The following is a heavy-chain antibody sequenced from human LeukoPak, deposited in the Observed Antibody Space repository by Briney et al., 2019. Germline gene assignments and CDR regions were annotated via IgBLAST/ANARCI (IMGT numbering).Heavy chain of an antibody. CDR2: IYPGDSDT. V-gene: IGHV5-51*01. J-gene: IGHJ4*02. D-gene: IGHD6-13*01. CDR3: ARAGRSLAAAGTFDY. CDR1: GYIFTTYW. Sequence: GESLKISCKGSGYIFTTYWIGWVRQMPGKGLEWMGIIYPGDSDTRYSPSFQGQVTISADKSISIAYLQWSSLKASDTAIYYCARAGRSLAAAGTFDYWGLGTVVTVSS.